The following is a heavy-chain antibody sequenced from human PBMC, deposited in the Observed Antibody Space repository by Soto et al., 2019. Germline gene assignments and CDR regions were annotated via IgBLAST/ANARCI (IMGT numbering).Heavy chain of an antibody. V-gene: IGHV3-23*01. CDR3: AKVLWNQGRMFDY. CDR2: ISGGDGST. D-gene: IGHD1-1*01. J-gene: IGHJ4*02. Sequence: EVQLLGSGGGLVQPGGSLRLSCVASGFTFSTHGMSWVRQAPGKGLEWVSWISGGDGSTHYADSGKGQLTISRDISKNTLYLQMNSLRVEDTAVYYCAKVLWNQGRMFDYWDQGTLVTVSS. CDR1: GFTFSTHG.